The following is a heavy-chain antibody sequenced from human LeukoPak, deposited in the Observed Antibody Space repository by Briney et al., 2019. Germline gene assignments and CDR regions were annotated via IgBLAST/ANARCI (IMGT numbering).Heavy chain of an antibody. V-gene: IGHV3-74*01. Sequence: PGGSLRLSCAASGFTFSTYWMHWVRQAPGKGLVWVSRIDTDGSTTTYVDSVKGRFTISRDNARNTLYLQMNSLRAEDTAVYYCVRRGGNGDHWGQGTLVTVSS. CDR1: GFTFSTYW. D-gene: IGHD4-23*01. CDR3: VRRGGNGDH. J-gene: IGHJ4*02. CDR2: IDTDGSTT.